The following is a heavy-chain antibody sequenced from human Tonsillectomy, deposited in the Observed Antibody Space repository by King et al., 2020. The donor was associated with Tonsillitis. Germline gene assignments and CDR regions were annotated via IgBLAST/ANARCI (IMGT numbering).Heavy chain of an antibody. CDR2: LSYDGTNK. CDR1: GFTFSSYT. V-gene: IGHV3-30*04. CDR3: ARDRYCSGGRCPTYFDY. J-gene: IGHJ4*02. Sequence: HVQLQESGGGVLQPGRSLRLSCAASGFTFSSYTMHWVRQAPGKGLEWVAVLSYDGTNKYYADSVKGRFTIYRDNSNNTLYLQMNSLRAEDTAVYYCARDRYCSGGRCPTYFDYWGQGTLVTVSS. D-gene: IGHD2-15*01.